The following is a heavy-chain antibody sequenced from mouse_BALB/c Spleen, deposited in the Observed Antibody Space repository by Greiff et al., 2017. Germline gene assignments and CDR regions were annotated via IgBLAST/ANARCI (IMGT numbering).Heavy chain of an antibody. D-gene: IGHD2-3*01. CDR3: ARRDGYYPFDY. J-gene: IGHJ2*01. CDR2: IDPANGNT. Sequence: VQLKQSGAELVKPGASVKLSCTASGFNIKDTYMHWVKQRPEQGLEWIGRIDPANGNTKYDPKFQGKATITADTSSNTAYLQLSSLTSEDTAVYYCARRDGYYPFDYWGQGTTLTVSS. V-gene: IGHV14-3*02. CDR1: GFNIKDTY.